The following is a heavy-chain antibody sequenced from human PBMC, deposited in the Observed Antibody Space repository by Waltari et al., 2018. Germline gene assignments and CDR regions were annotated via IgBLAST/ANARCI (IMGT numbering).Heavy chain of an antibody. V-gene: IGHV4-34*01. CDR3: ARGRPYYDFWSGFAPSRIFDY. J-gene: IGHJ4*02. D-gene: IGHD3-3*01. Sequence: QVQLQQWGAGLLKPSETLSLTCAVYGGSFSGYYWSWIRQPPGKGLEWIGEINHMGSTNYNPSIKSRVTIAVDTSKNQFSLKLRSVTAADTAVYYCARGRPYYDFWSGFAPSRIFDYWGQGTLVTVSS. CDR2: INHMGST. CDR1: GGSFSGYY.